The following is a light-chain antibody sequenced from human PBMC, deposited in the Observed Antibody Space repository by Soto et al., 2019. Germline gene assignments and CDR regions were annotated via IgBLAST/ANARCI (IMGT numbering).Light chain of an antibody. CDR3: NSYTPSNTRQIV. J-gene: IGLJ1*01. Sequence: QSALTQPASVSGSPGQSITISCTGTSSDVGGYNYVSWYQQHPGKAPKFMIYDVSNRPSGVSTRFSGSKSGNTASLTTSGLQAEDEADSYCNSYTPSNTRQIVFGTGTKVTVL. CDR1: SSDVGGYNY. V-gene: IGLV2-14*01. CDR2: DVS.